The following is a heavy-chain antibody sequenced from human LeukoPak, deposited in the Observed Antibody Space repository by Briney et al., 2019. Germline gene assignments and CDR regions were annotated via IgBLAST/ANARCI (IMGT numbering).Heavy chain of an antibody. CDR2: VHGGGGGA. J-gene: IGHJ4*02. D-gene: IGHD6-19*01. CDR1: GFNFTAFA. CDR3: AKIPHPDKWLVADFDY. V-gene: IGHV3-23*01. Sequence: GGSLRLSCAASGFNFTAFAMTWVRQIPGRGLEWVSVVHGGGGGAQYADSVKGRFTISRDNSQNTLYLQMTNLKIEDTAIYYCAKIPHPDKWLVADFDYWGQGTLVTVSS.